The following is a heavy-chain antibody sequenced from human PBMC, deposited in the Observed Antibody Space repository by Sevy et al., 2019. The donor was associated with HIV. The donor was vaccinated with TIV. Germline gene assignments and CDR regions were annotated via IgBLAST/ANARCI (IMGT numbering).Heavy chain of an antibody. J-gene: IGHJ2*01. Sequence: GSLRLSCAASGFTFSSYAMSWVRQPPGKGLEWVSAISGSGGSTYYADSVKGRFTISRDNSKNTLYLQMNSLRAEDTAVYYCAKGGSWVTRPDWYFDLWGRGTLVTVSS. CDR1: GFTFSSYA. CDR2: ISGSGGST. V-gene: IGHV3-23*01. D-gene: IGHD4-17*01. CDR3: AKGGSWVTRPDWYFDL.